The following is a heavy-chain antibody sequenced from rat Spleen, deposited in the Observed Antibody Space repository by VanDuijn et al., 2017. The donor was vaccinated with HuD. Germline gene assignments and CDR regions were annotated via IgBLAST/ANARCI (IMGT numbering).Heavy chain of an antibody. CDR1: GFTFSNYG. CDR2: ISPSGGST. J-gene: IGHJ2*01. CDR3: ATQSIIRVPLFDY. D-gene: IGHD4-3*01. V-gene: IGHV5-19*01. Sequence: EVQLVESGGGLVQPGRSLKLSCAASGFTFSNYGMAWVRQAPTKGLEWVASISPSGGSTYYRDSVKGRFTISRDNAKSTLYRQMDSLRSEDTATYYCATQSIIRVPLFDYWGQGVMVTVSS.